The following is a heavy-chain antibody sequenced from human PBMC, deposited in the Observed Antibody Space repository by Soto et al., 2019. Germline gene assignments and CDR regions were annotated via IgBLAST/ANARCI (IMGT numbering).Heavy chain of an antibody. Sequence: SETLSVTCSVSGGSVSSGNYYWSWIRQPPGKGLEWIGYIYYSGSTNYNPSLKSRVTISVDTSKNQFSLKLSSVTAADTAVYYCARDIDRPYYYDSSGYYEVGAFDIWGQGTMVTVSS. J-gene: IGHJ3*02. CDR1: GGSVSSGNYY. D-gene: IGHD3-22*01. V-gene: IGHV4-61*01. CDR2: IYYSGST. CDR3: ARDIDRPYYYDSSGYYEVGAFDI.